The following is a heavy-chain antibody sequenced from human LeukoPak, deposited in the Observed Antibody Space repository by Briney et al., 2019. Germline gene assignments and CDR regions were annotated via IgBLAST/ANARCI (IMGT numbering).Heavy chain of an antibody. CDR2: IIPIFGTA. Sequence: GASVNVSFKASGGTFSIYAISWVRQAPGQGLEWMGGIIPIFGTANYAQKFQGRVTITADESTSTAYMELSSLRSEDTAVYYCARGTPPDSMDVWGQGTTVTVSS. V-gene: IGHV1-69*01. J-gene: IGHJ6*02. CDR1: GGTFSIYA. CDR3: ARGTPPDSMDV.